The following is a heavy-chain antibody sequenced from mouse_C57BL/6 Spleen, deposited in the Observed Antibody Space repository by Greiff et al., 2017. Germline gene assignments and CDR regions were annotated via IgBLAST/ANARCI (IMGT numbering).Heavy chain of an antibody. J-gene: IGHJ4*01. CDR1: GYAFSSSW. CDR3: ANYYGSSVTRAMDY. D-gene: IGHD1-1*01. V-gene: IGHV1-82*01. CDR2: IYPGDGDT. Sequence: QVQLKQSGPELVKPGASVKISCKASGYAFSSSWMNWVKQRPGKGLEWIGRIYPGDGDTNYNGKFKGKATLTADKSSSTAYMQLSSLTSEDSAVYFCANYYGSSVTRAMDYWGQGTSVTVSS.